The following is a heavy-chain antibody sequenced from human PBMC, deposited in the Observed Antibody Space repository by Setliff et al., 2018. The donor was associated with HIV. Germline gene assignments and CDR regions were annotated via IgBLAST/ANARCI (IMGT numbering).Heavy chain of an antibody. D-gene: IGHD3-16*01. CDR3: ARWGHGAPSHY. CDR1: GYTFTDYY. CDR2: INPSGGST. V-gene: IGHV1-46*01. J-gene: IGHJ4*02. Sequence: ASVKVSCKASGYTFTDYYMHWVKQAPGKGPEWMGVINPSGGSTSYAQKFQGRVTMTRDTSTSTVYMELISLRSEDTAVYYCARWGHGAPSHYWGQGTLVTVSS.